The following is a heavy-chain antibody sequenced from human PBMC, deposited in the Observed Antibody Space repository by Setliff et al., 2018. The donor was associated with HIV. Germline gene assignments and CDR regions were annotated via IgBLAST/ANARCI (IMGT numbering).Heavy chain of an antibody. CDR1: GYTFTTYS. CDR3: ARDFGRTLDY. J-gene: IGHJ4*02. V-gene: IGHV7-4-1*02. Sequence: ASVKVSCKASGYTFTTYSINWVRQAPGQGLEWMGWINTNTGNPTYAQAFTGRFVFFLDTSVSTAYLQISSVKAEDTAMYYCARDFGRTLDYWGRGTLVTVSS. CDR2: INTNTGNP. D-gene: IGHD3-3*01.